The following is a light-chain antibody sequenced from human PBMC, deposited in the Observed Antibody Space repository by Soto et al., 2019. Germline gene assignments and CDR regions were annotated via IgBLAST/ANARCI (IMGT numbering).Light chain of an antibody. J-gene: IGKJ5*01. V-gene: IGKV4-1*01. CDR1: QSVFYNSYNRSY. Sequence: DIALTQSPDSLSLSLGERATINCKSSQSVFYNSYNRSYLAWYQVKPGRPPKLLFSWASTRESGVPDRFSGRGSGTDFTLTISSLQAEDVAVYYCQQYYSTLISFGQGTRLEIK. CDR3: QQYYSTLIS. CDR2: WAS.